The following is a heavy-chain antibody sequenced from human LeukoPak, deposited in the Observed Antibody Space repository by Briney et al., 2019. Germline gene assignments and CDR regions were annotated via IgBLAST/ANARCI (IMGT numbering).Heavy chain of an antibody. CDR1: GFTFSDYY. D-gene: IGHD3-10*01. Sequence: GGSLRLSCAASGFTFSDYYMSWIRQAPGKGLEWVSYISSSGSTIYYADSVKGRFTISRDNAKNSLYLQMNSLRAEDTAVYYCARDPMPLYYYGSGSYFDYWGQGTLVTVSS. V-gene: IGHV3-11*01. CDR2: ISSSGSTI. J-gene: IGHJ4*02. CDR3: ARDPMPLYYYGSGSYFDY.